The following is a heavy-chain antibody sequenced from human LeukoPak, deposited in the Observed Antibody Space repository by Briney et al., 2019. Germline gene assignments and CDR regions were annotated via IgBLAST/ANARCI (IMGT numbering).Heavy chain of an antibody. D-gene: IGHD6-19*01. CDR3: ARETGYSSIAFDI. J-gene: IGHJ3*02. CDR1: GGSFSGYY. Sequence: SETLSLTCAVYGGSFSGYYWSWIRQPPGKGLEWIGEINHSGSTNYNPSLKSRVTISVDTSKNQFSLKLSSVTAADTAVYYCARETGYSSIAFDIWGQGTMVTVSS. CDR2: INHSGST. V-gene: IGHV4-34*01.